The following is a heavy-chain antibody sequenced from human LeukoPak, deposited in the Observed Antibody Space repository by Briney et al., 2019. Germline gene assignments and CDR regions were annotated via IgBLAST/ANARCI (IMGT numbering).Heavy chain of an antibody. J-gene: IGHJ5*02. CDR2: ISSSSGYI. CDR3: ARDREVATIVSWFDP. CDR1: GLTFSSYS. D-gene: IGHD5-12*01. V-gene: IGHV3-21*01. Sequence: GGSLRLSCAASGLTFSSYSMNWVRQAPGKGLEWVSSISSSSGYIYYADSVKGRFTISRDNAKNSLYLHMNSLRAEDTAVYYCARDREVATIVSWFDPWGQGTLVTVS.